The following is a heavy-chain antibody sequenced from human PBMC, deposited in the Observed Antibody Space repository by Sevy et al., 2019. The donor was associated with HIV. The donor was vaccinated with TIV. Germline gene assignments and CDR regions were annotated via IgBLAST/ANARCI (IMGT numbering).Heavy chain of an antibody. CDR2: FSFDCGKI. D-gene: IGHD2-8*01. J-gene: IGHJ4*02. Sequence: GGSLRPSCAASGFTFSKYSMSWIRQTPGKGLEWVSTFSFDCGKINYADSVKGRFTISRDDSRNTFYLQMNSLRAEDTAIYYCAREGCTKPHDYWGQGTVVTVSS. CDR1: GFTFSKYS. CDR3: AREGCTKPHDY. V-gene: IGHV3-23*01.